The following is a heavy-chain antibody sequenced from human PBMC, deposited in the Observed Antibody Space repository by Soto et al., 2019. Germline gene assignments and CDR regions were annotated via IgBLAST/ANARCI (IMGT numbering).Heavy chain of an antibody. Sequence: XGSLRLAWSAARFTFSSYCMYWVRQAPGKGLEWVAVISYDGSNKYYADSVKGRFTISRDNSKNTLYLQMNSLRAEDTAVYYCEKDHSIAHFDYWGQGTLVTVSS. D-gene: IGHD6-13*01. V-gene: IGHV3-30*18. CDR3: EKDHSIAHFDY. CDR2: ISYDGSNK. J-gene: IGHJ4*02. CDR1: RFTFSSYC.